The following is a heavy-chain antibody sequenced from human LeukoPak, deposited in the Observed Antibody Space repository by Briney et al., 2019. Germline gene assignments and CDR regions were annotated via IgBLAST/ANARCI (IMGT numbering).Heavy chain of an antibody. V-gene: IGHV4-39*01. D-gene: IGHD3-22*01. Sequence: PSETLSLTCTVSGGSISSSSPYWGWIRQPPGKGLEWIGTIYNGETTYYSSSLKSRVTISVDTSKNQFSLKLSSVTAADTAVYYCARPRDYDFDYWGQGTLVTVSS. CDR1: GGSISSSSPY. CDR2: IYNGETT. CDR3: ARPRDYDFDY. J-gene: IGHJ4*02.